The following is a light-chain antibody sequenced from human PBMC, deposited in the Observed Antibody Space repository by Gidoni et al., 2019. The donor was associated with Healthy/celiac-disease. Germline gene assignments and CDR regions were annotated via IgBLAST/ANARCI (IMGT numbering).Light chain of an antibody. J-gene: IGKJ2*01. V-gene: IGKV1-39*01. Sequence: DIQMTQSPSSLSASVGDRVTIPCRASQSISSYLNWYQQKPGKAPKLLIYAASSLQSGVPSRFSGSGSGTDFTLTISSLQPEDFATYYCQQSYSTPPGYTFGQXTKLEIK. CDR1: QSISSY. CDR2: AAS. CDR3: QQSYSTPPGYT.